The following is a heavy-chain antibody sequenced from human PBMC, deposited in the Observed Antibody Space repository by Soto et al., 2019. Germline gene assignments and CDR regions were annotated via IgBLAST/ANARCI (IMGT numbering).Heavy chain of an antibody. J-gene: IGHJ6*03. V-gene: IGHV3-21*01. CDR3: ARVPGQQLVIYYYYYYMDV. Sequence: EVQLVESGGGLVKPGGSLRLSCAASGFTFSSYNMNWVRQAPGKGLEWVSSISSSSSYIYYADSVKGRFTISRDNAKNSLYLQMNSLRAEDTAVYYSARVPGQQLVIYYYYYYMDVWGKGTTVTVSS. D-gene: IGHD6-13*01. CDR1: GFTFSSYN. CDR2: ISSSSSYI.